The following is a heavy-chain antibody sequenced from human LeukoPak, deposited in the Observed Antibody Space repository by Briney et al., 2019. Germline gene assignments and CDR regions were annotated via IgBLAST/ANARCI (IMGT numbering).Heavy chain of an antibody. CDR3: ARGYYYDSSGSHWFDP. J-gene: IGHJ5*02. V-gene: IGHV1-2*02. CDR2: INPNSGGT. CDR1: GYTFTGYY. Sequence: ASVEVSCKASGYTFTGYYMHWVRQAPGQGLEWMGWINPNSGGTNYAQKFQGRVTMTRDTSISTAYMELSRLRSDDTAVYYCARGYYYDSSGSHWFDPWGQGTLVTVSS. D-gene: IGHD3-22*01.